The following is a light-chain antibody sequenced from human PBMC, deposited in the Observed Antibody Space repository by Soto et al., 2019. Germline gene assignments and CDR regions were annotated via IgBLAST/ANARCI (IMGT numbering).Light chain of an antibody. J-gene: IGKJ4*01. V-gene: IGKV3-11*01. CDR1: QSVSSY. CDR2: DAS. Sequence: EIVLTQSPATLSLSPGERATLSCRASQSVSSYLAWYQQKPGQAPRLLIYDASNRATGIPARFSGSGSGTEFTLTISSLVPEDFAVYYCQQRSNWPLTFGGGTKVEIK. CDR3: QQRSNWPLT.